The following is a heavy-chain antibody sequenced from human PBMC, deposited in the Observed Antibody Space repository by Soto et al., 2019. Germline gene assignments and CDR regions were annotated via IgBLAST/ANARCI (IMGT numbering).Heavy chain of an antibody. Sequence: QIHLVQSGAEVKKPGASVKVSCKASGYTFTSYGISWVRQAPGXGLEWMGWISVYNGETKYAQNLQGRVTMTTDTXXXXAXXXLXXXXXXXXXXXXXXXXXLXIRSVTTNSVIGYWGQGTLVTVSS. CDR1: GYTFTSYG. CDR2: ISVYNGET. CDR3: XXXXLXIRSVTTNSVIGY. J-gene: IGHJ4*02. V-gene: IGHV1-18*01. D-gene: IGHD4-17*01.